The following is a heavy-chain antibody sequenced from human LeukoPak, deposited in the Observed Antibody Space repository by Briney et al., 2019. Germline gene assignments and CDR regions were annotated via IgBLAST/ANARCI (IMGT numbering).Heavy chain of an antibody. CDR2: ISYDGSNK. CDR1: GFTFSSYG. V-gene: IGHV3-30*03. J-gene: IGHJ4*02. D-gene: IGHD2/OR15-2a*01. Sequence: GGSLRLSCAASGFTFSSYGMHWIRQAPGKGLEWVAVISYDGSNKYYADSVKGLFTISRDNSKNTLYLQMNSLRAEDTAVYYCVSFYETYWGRGTLVTVSS. CDR3: VSFYETY.